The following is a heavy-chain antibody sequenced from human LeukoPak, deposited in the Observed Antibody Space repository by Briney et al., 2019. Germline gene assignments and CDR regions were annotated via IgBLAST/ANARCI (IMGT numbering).Heavy chain of an antibody. CDR3: ARAEVGSYYDILTGYSRPFDS. J-gene: IGHJ4*02. D-gene: IGHD3-9*01. CDR1: GYTFTSYD. V-gene: IGHV1-8*01. Sequence: ASVKVSCKASGYTFTSYDINWVRQATGQGLEWMGWMNPNSGNTGYAQKFQGRVTMTRNTSISTAYMELSSLRSDDTAVYYCARAEVGSYYDILTGYSRPFDSWGQGTLVTVSS. CDR2: MNPNSGNT.